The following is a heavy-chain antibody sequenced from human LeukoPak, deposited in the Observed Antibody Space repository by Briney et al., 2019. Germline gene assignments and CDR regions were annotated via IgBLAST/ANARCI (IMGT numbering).Heavy chain of an antibody. CDR1: GGSISNSNSY. D-gene: IGHD6-19*01. CDR3: ARRGYSSGWYDY. J-gene: IGHJ4*02. V-gene: IGHV4-39*01. Sequence: MTSETLSLTCTVSGGSISNSNSYWGWFRQPPGKGLEWIGSIYYTGTTNYNPSLKSRVTISVDTSKNQLSLKLSSVTAADTAVYYCARRGYSSGWYDYWGQGTLVTVSS. CDR2: IYYTGTT.